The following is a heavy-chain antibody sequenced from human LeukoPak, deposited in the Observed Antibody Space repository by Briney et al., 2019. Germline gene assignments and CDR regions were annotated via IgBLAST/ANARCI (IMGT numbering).Heavy chain of an antibody. Sequence: SSSSSYIYYADSVKGRFTISRDNAKNSLYLQVNSLRAEDTAVYYCARGPGNSWIQLWLFDYWGQGTLVTVSS. CDR2: SSSSSYI. D-gene: IGHD5-18*01. CDR3: ARGPGNSWIQLWLFDY. V-gene: IGHV3-21*01. J-gene: IGHJ4*02.